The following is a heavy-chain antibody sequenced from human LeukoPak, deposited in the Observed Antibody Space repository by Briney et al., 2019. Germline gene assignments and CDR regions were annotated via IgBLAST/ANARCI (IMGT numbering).Heavy chain of an antibody. Sequence: PGGSLRLSCAASGFTFSSYAMTWVRQAPGKGLEWVSAIGISGGSTYYADSVKGRFTIPRDNSMNTVYLEMSSLRAEDTAVYYCARAARPVDYWGQGTLVTVSS. CDR3: ARAARPVDY. CDR1: GFTFSSYA. CDR2: IGISGGST. J-gene: IGHJ4*02. V-gene: IGHV3-23*01.